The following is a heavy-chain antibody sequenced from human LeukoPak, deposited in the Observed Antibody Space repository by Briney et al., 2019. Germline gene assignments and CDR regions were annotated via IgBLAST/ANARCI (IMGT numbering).Heavy chain of an antibody. D-gene: IGHD6-19*01. Sequence: SETLSLTCAVYGGSFSGYYWSWIRQPPGKGLEWIGEINHSGSINYNPSLKSRVTISVDTSKNQFSLKLSSVTAADTAVYYCARVLQWLVPHFDYWGQGTLVTVSS. V-gene: IGHV4-34*01. CDR2: INHSGSI. CDR1: GGSFSGYY. J-gene: IGHJ4*02. CDR3: ARVLQWLVPHFDY.